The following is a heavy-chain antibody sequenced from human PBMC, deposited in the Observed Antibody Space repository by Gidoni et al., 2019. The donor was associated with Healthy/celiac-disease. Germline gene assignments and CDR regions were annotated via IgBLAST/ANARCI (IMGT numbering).Heavy chain of an antibody. V-gene: IGHV1-24*01. CDR3: ATLNGGPIRYCSGGSCYFDY. D-gene: IGHD2-15*01. CDR2: FDPEDGET. Sequence: RQAPGKGLEWMGGFDPEDGETSYAQKFQGRVTMTEDTSTDTAYMELSSLRSEDTAVYYCATLNGGPIRYCSGGSCYFDYWGQGTLVTVSS. J-gene: IGHJ4*02.